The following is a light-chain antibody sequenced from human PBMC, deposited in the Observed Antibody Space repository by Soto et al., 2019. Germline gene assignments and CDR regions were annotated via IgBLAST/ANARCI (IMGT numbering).Light chain of an antibody. CDR3: CSYAGSSTLV. J-gene: IGLJ2*01. V-gene: IGLV2-23*01. CDR1: SSDVGSYNL. CDR2: EGS. Sequence: QSVLTQPASVSGSPGQSITISCTGTSSDVGSYNLVSWYQQHPGKAPKLMIYEGSKRPSGVSNRFSGSKSGNTASLTISGLQAEDEADYYCCSYAGSSTLVFCGGTKLPS.